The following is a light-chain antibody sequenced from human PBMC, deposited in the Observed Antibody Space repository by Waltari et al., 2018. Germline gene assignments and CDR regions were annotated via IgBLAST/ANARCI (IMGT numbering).Light chain of an antibody. CDR1: NSDFGAYNY. CDR3: CSYAGRYTSV. V-gene: IGLV2-11*01. J-gene: IGLJ2*01. Sequence: QSALTQPRSVSGSPGQSLTLSCTGTNSDFGAYNYVSWYQQRPGKAPKLVIYDVDKRPSGVPDRFSGSKAGNTASLTISGLQADDEADYYCCSYAGRYTSVFGGGTKVTVL. CDR2: DVD.